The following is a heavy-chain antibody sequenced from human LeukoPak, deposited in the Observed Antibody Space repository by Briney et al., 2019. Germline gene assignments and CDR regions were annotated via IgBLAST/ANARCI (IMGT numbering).Heavy chain of an antibody. J-gene: IGHJ6*03. V-gene: IGHV3-20*04. CDR2: INWNGDST. Sequence: GGCLRLSCAASGFTFDDYGVGWVRQAPGRGLGWVSAINWNGDSTNYADALNGRFTISRDNAKNSPYLQTNSLRAEDTALYYCARGGHYSSSFSHYCYHMDVWGKGTTVTVSS. CDR1: GFTFDDYG. D-gene: IGHD6-6*01. CDR3: ARGGHYSSSFSHYCYHMDV.